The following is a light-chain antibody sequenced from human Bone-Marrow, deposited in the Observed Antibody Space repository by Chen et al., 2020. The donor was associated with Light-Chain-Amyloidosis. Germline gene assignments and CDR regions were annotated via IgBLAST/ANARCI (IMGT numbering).Light chain of an antibody. V-gene: IGLV2-8*01. Sequence: QSALTQPPSASGSPGQSVPISCTGTNSDVVLYDYVSWYQQHPGKAPKFLIYEVIKRSSGVPDRFSGSRSGKTASLSVSGLQAEDEADYYCCSYAGDSWVFGGGTKLTVL. CDR3: CSYAGDSWV. CDR1: NSDVVLYDY. J-gene: IGLJ3*02. CDR2: EVI.